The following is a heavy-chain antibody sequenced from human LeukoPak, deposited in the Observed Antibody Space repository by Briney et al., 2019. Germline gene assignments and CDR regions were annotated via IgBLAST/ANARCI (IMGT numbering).Heavy chain of an antibody. D-gene: IGHD2-21*02. J-gene: IGHJ5*02. CDR3: ARGRAATAIFWFDP. CDR1: GYTFTAYY. V-gene: IGHV1-2*02. CDR2: INPNSGGT. Sequence: VSVKVSCKASGYTFTAYYIHWVRQAPGQGLEWMGWINPNSGGTNSAQKFQGRVTMTRDTSITTAYMELSRLKSDDTAVYYCARGRAATAIFWFDPWGQGTLVTVSS.